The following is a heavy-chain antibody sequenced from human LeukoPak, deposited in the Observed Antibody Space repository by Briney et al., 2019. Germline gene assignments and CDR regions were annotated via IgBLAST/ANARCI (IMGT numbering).Heavy chain of an antibody. V-gene: IGHV3-11*01. J-gene: IGHJ6*03. D-gene: IGHD3-22*01. CDR2: ISSSGSTI. CDR1: GFTFSDYY. Sequence: GGSLRLSCAASGFTFSDYYMNWIRQAPGKGLEWVSYISSSGSTIYYADSVKGRFTISRDNAKNSLYLQMNSLRAEDTAVYYCARAPTAYYYDSSGCYYWYYYMDVWGKGTTVTISS. CDR3: ARAPTAYYYDSSGCYYWYYYMDV.